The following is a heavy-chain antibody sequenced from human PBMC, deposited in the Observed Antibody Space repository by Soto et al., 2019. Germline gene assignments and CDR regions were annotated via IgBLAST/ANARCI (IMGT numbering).Heavy chain of an antibody. V-gene: IGHV4-59*08. J-gene: IGHJ3*02. CDR2: IYYSGST. D-gene: IGHD4-17*01. Sequence: PSETLSLTCTVSGGSISSYYWSWIRQPPGKGLEWIGYIYYSGSTNYNPSLKSRVTISVDTSKNQFSLKLSSVTAADTAVYYCARDYGDYEHAFDIWGQGTMVTVSS. CDR3: ARDYGDYEHAFDI. CDR1: GGSISSYY.